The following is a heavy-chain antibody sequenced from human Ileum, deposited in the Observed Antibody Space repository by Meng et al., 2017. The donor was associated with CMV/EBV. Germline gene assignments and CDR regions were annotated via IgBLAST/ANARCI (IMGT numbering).Heavy chain of an antibody. J-gene: IGHJ5*02. Sequence: YTFTSYGISGVRQAPGQGLEWMGWISAYNGNTNYAQKLQGRVTMTTDTSTSTAYMELRSLRSDDTAVYYCATSDYDFWSGYRNWFDPWGQGTLVTVSS. CDR1: YTFTSYG. CDR2: ISAYNGNT. V-gene: IGHV1-18*01. D-gene: IGHD3-3*01. CDR3: ATSDYDFWSGYRNWFDP.